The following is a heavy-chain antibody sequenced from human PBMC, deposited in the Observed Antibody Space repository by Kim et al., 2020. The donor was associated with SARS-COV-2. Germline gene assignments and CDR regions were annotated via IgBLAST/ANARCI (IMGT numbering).Heavy chain of an antibody. CDR1: GYSFTSYW. D-gene: IGHD2-15*01. V-gene: IGHV5-10-1*01. CDR3: ARGSVGYCSGGSCYSAGDFDY. Sequence: GESLKISCKGSGYSFTSYWISWVRQMHGKGLEWMGRIDPSDSYTNYSPSFQGHVTISADKSISTAYLQWSSLKASDTAMYYCARGSVGYCSGGSCYSAGDFDYWGQGTLVTVSS. J-gene: IGHJ4*02. CDR2: IDPSDSYT.